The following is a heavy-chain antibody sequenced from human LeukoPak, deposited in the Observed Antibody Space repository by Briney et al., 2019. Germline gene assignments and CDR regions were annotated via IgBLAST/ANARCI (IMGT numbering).Heavy chain of an antibody. V-gene: IGHV1-69*01. D-gene: IGHD2-21*01. CDR2: IIPIFGTA. CDR1: GGTFSGYA. J-gene: IGHJ4*02. Sequence: ASVKVSFKASGGTFSGYAISWVRQAPGQGLEWMGGIIPIFGTANYAQKFQGRVTITADESTSTAYMELSSLRSEDTAVYYCAREGVGYCGGDCYRFDYWGQGTLVTVSS. CDR3: AREGVGYCGGDCYRFDY.